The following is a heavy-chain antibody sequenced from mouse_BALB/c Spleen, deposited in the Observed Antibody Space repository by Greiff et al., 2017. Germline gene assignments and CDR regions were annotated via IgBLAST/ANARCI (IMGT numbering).Heavy chain of an antibody. Sequence: DVQLQESGGGLVKPGGSLKLSCAASGFTFSSYTMSWVRQTPEKRLEWVATISSGGSYTYYPDSVKGRFTISRDNAKNTLYLQMSSLKSEDTAMYYCTREGDRYDDYWGQGTTLTVSS. CDR1: GFTFSSYT. CDR3: TREGDRYDDY. D-gene: IGHD2-14*01. CDR2: ISSGGSYT. J-gene: IGHJ2*01. V-gene: IGHV5-6-4*01.